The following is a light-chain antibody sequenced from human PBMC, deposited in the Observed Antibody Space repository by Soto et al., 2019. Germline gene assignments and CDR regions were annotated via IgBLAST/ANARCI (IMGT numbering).Light chain of an antibody. Sequence: QSALTQPPSASGSPGQSVTISCTGTSSDVGGYNYVSWYQQHPGKAPKLMIYEVSNRPSGVPDRFSGSKSGNTASLTVSGLQAEDEADYYCSSYSGSNHLLFGGGTKLTVL. V-gene: IGLV2-8*01. CDR1: SSDVGGYNY. CDR2: EVS. J-gene: IGLJ2*01. CDR3: SSYSGSNHLL.